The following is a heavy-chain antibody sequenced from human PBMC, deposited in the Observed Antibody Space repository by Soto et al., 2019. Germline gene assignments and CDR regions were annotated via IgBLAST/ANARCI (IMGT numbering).Heavy chain of an antibody. V-gene: IGHV2-5*02. D-gene: IGHD3-10*01. CDR2: IYWDDDK. J-gene: IGHJ4*02. Sequence: QITLKESGPTLVRPTQTLTLTCTFSGFSLTTSGVGVGWIRQPPVKALEWLAVIYWDDDKRYSSSLKSRPTITKDTSKNQVVLTMTNMDPVDTATYYCAHHPYYGLGSYSFDYWGQGTLVTVSS. CDR3: AHHPYYGLGSYSFDY. CDR1: GFSLTTSGVG.